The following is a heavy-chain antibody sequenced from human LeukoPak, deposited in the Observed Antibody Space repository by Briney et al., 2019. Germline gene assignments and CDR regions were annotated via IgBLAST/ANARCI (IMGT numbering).Heavy chain of an antibody. V-gene: IGHV4-38-2*01. Sequence: SETLSLTCAVSGYSISNVYYWGWLRQPPGRGLEWIATIYHRGTTYYSPSLKSRVTISVDTSKNQFSLKLSSVTAADTAVYYGARHGSGWSFDYWGQGTLVTVSS. J-gene: IGHJ4*02. CDR1: GYSISNVYY. CDR2: IYHRGTT. CDR3: ARHGSGWSFDY. D-gene: IGHD6-19*01.